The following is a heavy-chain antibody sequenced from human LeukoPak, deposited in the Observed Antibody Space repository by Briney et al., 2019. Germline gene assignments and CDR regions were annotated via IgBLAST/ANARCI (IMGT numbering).Heavy chain of an antibody. CDR1: GFTFSSYA. V-gene: IGHV3-64*01. D-gene: IGHD2-2*01. CDR2: ISSNGGST. J-gene: IGHJ6*04. CDR3: TRRGSSTSCYDV. Sequence: PGGSLRLSCAASGFTFSSYAMHWVRQAPGKGLEYVSAISSNGGSTYYANSVKGRFTISRDNSKNTLYLQMGSLRAEDMAVYYCTRRGSSTSCYDVWGKGTTVTVSS.